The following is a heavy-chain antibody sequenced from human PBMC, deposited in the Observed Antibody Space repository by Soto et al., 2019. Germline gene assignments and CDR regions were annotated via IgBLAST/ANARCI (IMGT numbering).Heavy chain of an antibody. CDR3: GGLEGLATISYYFDY. CDR1: GGSVSSSSYY. Sequence: SETLSLTCTVSGGSVSSSSYYWGWVRQPPGKGLEWIGSVYYSGSTYYNPSLESRVTISVDKSKNQFSLKLMSLSAADTAVYYCGGLEGLATISYYFDYWGQGGLVTVSS. V-gene: IGHV4-39*01. J-gene: IGHJ4*02. D-gene: IGHD3-9*01. CDR2: VYYSGST.